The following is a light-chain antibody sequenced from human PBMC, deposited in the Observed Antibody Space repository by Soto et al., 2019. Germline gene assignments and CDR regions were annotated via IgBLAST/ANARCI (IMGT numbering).Light chain of an antibody. Sequence: QSVLPQPPSASGTPGKRVTISGSGSSSNIGSNTVNWYQQLPGTAPKLLIYSNNQRPSGVPDRFSGSKSGTSASLAISGLQSEDEADYYCAAWDDSLNAYVFGTGTKVTVL. CDR3: AAWDDSLNAYV. CDR2: SNN. V-gene: IGLV1-44*01. J-gene: IGLJ1*01. CDR1: SSNIGSNT.